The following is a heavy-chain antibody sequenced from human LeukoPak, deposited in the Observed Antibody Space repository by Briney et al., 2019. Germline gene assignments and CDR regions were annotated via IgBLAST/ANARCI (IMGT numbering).Heavy chain of an antibody. CDR3: AKERDSRGYFDY. Sequence: ETLSLTCTVSGGSISSSSYYWGWIRPAPGEGLEWVSAISGSGGSTYYADSVKCRFTITRDNSKNPLYLQMNSLRAEDSAVYYCAKERDSRGYFDYWGQGTLVTVSS. V-gene: IGHV3-23*01. CDR1: GGSISSSSYY. J-gene: IGHJ4*02. CDR2: ISGSGGST. D-gene: IGHD3-22*01.